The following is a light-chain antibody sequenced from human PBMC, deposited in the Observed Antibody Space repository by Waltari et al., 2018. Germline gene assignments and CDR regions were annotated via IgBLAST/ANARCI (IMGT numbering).Light chain of an antibody. CDR3: QQYGSS. CDR2: GAS. J-gene: IGKJ4*01. Sequence: EIVLTQSPGTLSFSPGERATLSCRASQSVRSSYLAWYQQKPGQAPRLLIYGASSRTTGIPDRFSGSGSGTDFTLTISRLEPEDFAVYYCQQYGSSFGGGTKVEIK. CDR1: QSVRSSY. V-gene: IGKV3-20*01.